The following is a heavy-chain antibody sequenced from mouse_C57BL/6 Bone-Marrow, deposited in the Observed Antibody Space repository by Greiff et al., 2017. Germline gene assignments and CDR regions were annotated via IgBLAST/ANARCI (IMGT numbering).Heavy chain of an antibody. CDR1: GYTFTSYG. CDR2: IYPRSGNT. V-gene: IGHV1-81*01. Sequence: QVQLKQSGAELARPGASVKLSCKASGYTFTSYGISWVKQRTGQGLEWIGEIYPRSGNTYYNEKFKGKATLTADKSSSTAYMELRSLTSEDSAVYFCARCYDYDGRGYWGQGTTLTVSS. CDR3: ARCYDYDGRGY. J-gene: IGHJ2*01. D-gene: IGHD2-4*01.